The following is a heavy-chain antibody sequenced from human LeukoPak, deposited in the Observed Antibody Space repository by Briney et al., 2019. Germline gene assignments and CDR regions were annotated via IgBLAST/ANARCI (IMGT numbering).Heavy chain of an antibody. D-gene: IGHD3-10*01. CDR1: GYTFTSYY. CDR2: INPSGGST. V-gene: IGHV1-46*01. CDR3: AREVGRLLWFGELSWFDP. Sequence: ASVKVSCKASGYTFTSYYMHWMRQAPGQGLEWMGIINPSGGSTSYAQKFQGRVTMTRDTSTSTVYMELSSLRSEDTAVYYCAREVGRLLWFGELSWFDPWGQGTLVTVSS. J-gene: IGHJ5*02.